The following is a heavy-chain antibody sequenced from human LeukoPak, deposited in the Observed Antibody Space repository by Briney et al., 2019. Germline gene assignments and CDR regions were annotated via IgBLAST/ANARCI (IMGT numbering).Heavy chain of an antibody. V-gene: IGHV1-8*03. Sequence: EASVKVSFKASGYTFTSYDINWVRQATGQGLEWMGWMNPNSGNTGHAQKFQGRVTITRNTSISTAYMELSSLRSEDTAVYYCAREGPSSSSQASFDYWGQGTLVTVSS. CDR1: GYTFTSYD. J-gene: IGHJ4*02. CDR3: AREGPSSSSQASFDY. D-gene: IGHD6-6*01. CDR2: MNPNSGNT.